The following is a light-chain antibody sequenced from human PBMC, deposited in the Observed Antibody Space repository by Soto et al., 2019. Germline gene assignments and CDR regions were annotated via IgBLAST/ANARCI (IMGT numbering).Light chain of an antibody. CDR2: GAS. CDR3: QHRYNWLIA. Sequence: EIVLTQSPGTLSLSPGERATLSCRASESVRTNLAWYQQKPGQAPRLLIYGASNRATGIPARVSGSGSGTEFTLTISSLQSEDFAVYYCQHRYNWLIAFGQGTRLEIK. CDR1: ESVRTN. V-gene: IGKV3-15*01. J-gene: IGKJ5*01.